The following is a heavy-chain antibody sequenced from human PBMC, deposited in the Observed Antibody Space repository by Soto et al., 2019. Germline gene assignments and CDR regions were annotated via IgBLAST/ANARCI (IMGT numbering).Heavy chain of an antibody. J-gene: IGHJ4*02. V-gene: IGHV1-69*02. D-gene: IGHD3-10*01. CDR3: ASSYGSGYRAFDY. CDR1: GDTFNFYS. CDR2: VNPILSMS. Sequence: QVQLVQSGAEVKRPGSSVKVSCKASGDTFNFYSINWVRQAPGVGLEWVGRVNPILSMSNYAQRFQGRVTMTAGKSTSTAYRELRSLRSEDTAIYYCASSYGSGYRAFDYWGQGALVTVSS.